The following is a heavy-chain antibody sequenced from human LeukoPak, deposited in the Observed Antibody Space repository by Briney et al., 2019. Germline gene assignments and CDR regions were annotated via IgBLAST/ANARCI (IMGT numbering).Heavy chain of an antibody. D-gene: IGHD1-26*01. J-gene: IGHJ6*03. Sequence: PGGSLRLSCVASGLPFSSFHVNWVRQVPRKGLEWLAHMTYSDTTVEYADSIQGRFTISRDAATKTVYLQMNSLRAEDTATYYCARVLSGTPFDYYLYMDVRGKGTTVIVSS. CDR3: ARVLSGTPFDYYLYMDV. CDR2: MTYSDTTV. CDR1: GLPFSSFH. V-gene: IGHV3-48*03.